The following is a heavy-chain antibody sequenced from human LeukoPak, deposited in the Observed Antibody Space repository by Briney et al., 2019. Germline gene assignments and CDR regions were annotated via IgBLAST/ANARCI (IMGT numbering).Heavy chain of an antibody. D-gene: IGHD3-3*01. CDR1: GGSVSSGSYY. CDR2: IYYSGST. CDR3: ARDAQHDFWSGYLPNRWFDP. V-gene: IGHV4-61*01. Sequence: SETLSLTCTVSGGSVSSGSYYWSWIRQPPGKGLEWIGYIYYSGSTNYNPSLKSRVTISVDTSKNQFSLKLSSVTAADTAVYYCARDAQHDFWSGYLPNRWFDPWGQGTLVTVSS. J-gene: IGHJ5*02.